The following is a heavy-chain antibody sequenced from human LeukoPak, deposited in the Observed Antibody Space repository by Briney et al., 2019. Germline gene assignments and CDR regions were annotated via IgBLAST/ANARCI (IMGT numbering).Heavy chain of an antibody. D-gene: IGHD3-3*01. CDR1: GHSISSGYY. J-gene: IGHJ4*02. Sequence: SETLSLTCSVSGHSISSGYYWGWVRPPPREGLEWIGRIYHSGTTHYNPSLKSRVTISVDTAKNRVSPKLTSVTAADTAVYYCARSSGNYEFWRGYSFWGQGTLVTVSS. CDR3: ARSSGNYEFWRGYSF. V-gene: IGHV4-38-2*02. CDR2: IYHSGTT.